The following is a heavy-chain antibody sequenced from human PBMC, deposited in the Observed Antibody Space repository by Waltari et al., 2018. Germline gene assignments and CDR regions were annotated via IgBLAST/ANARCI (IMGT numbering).Heavy chain of an antibody. CDR3: AKDQGYAGKDGDLRH. CDR1: GFRFSKYA. D-gene: IGHD2-2*01. CDR2: IRGAGENS. J-gene: IGHJ1*01. Sequence: EVQLVESGGGLVQPGGSLKLSCGVSGFRFSKYAMSWVRQAPGKGREWVSGIRGAGENSYYADSVKGRFTISRDNSKNILFLQMNSLRAEDTAVYYCAKDQGYAGKDGDLRHWGQGSLVSVSS. V-gene: IGHV3-23*04.